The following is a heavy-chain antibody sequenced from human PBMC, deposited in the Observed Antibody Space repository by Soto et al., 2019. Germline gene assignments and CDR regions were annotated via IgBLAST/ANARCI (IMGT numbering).Heavy chain of an antibody. D-gene: IGHD2-8*01. CDR1: GYTFTRYG. CDR2: ISGYNGDT. CDR3: AKNGQPPYYYYGMDV. Sequence: VASVKVSCKASGYTFTRYGISWVRQAPGQGLEWMGWISGYNGDTNYAQKFQGRVTMTVDTSTTTAFMELTSLTSDDRAVYYCAKNGQPPYYYYGMDVWG. V-gene: IGHV1-18*01. J-gene: IGHJ6*02.